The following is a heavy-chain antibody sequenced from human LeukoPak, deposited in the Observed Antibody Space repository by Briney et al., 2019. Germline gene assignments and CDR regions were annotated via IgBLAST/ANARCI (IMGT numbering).Heavy chain of an antibody. Sequence: PSQTLSLTCTVSGGSISSGDYYWSWIRQHPGKSLEWIGYIYYSGDTYYNPSLKSRVTISMDTSGNQFSLKLSSVTAADTAVYYCARAPRHTNSWYYFDYWGQGTLVSVSS. D-gene: IGHD2-2*01. CDR1: GGSISSGDYY. CDR2: IYYSGDT. J-gene: IGHJ4*02. V-gene: IGHV4-31*02. CDR3: ARAPRHTNSWYYFDY.